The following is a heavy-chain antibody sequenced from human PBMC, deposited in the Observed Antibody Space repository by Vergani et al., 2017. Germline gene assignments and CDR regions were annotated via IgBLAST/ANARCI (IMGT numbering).Heavy chain of an antibody. J-gene: IGHJ6*02. CDR3: ARIYCSGGSCRYYYYYYGMDV. CDR1: GFSLSNARMG. CDR2: IFSNDEK. D-gene: IGHD2-15*01. V-gene: IGHV2-26*01. Sequence: QVTLKESGPVLVKPTETLTLTCTVSGFSLSNARMGVSWIRQPPGKALEWLAHIFSNDEKSYSTSLKSRLTISKDTSKSQVVLTMTKMDPVDTATYYCARIYCSGGSCRYYYYYYGMDVWGQ.